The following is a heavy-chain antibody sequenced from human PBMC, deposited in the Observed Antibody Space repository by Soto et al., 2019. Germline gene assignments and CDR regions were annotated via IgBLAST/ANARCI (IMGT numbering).Heavy chain of an antibody. CDR2: IYYSGST. D-gene: IGHD2-2*01. CDR1: GGSISSGGYY. V-gene: IGHV4-31*03. J-gene: IGHJ6*02. CDR3: TRDVVDLVVRGDYHFHYGMDV. Sequence: SETLSLTCTVSGGSISSGGYYWSWIRQHPGKGLEWIGYIYYSGSTYYNPSLKSRVTISVDTSKNQFSLKLSSVTAADTAVYYCTRDVVDLVVRGDYHFHYGMDVWGQGPKVTVS.